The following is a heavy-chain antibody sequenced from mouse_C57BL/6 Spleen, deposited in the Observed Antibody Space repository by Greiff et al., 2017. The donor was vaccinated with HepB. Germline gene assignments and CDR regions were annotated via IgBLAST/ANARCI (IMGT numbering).Heavy chain of an antibody. CDR1: GYTFTDYY. V-gene: IGHV1-76*01. Sequence: QVQLQQSGAELVRPGASVKLSCKASGYTFTDYYINWVKQRPGQGLEWIARIYPGSGNTYYNEKFKGKATLTAEKSSSTAYMQLSSLTSEDSAVYFCARGGYYYGSSYVGFAYWGQGTLVTVSA. CDR2: IYPGSGNT. J-gene: IGHJ3*01. CDR3: ARGGYYYGSSYVGFAY. D-gene: IGHD1-1*01.